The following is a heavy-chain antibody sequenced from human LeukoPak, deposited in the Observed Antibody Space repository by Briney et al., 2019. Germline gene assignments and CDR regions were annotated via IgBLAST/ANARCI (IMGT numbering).Heavy chain of an antibody. CDR1: GYSISSGYY. Sequence: SETLSLTCTVSGYSISSGYYWGWIRQPPGKGLEWVGSIYHSGSTYYNPSLKSRVTISVDTSKNQFSLQLNSVTPEDTAVYYCAREVLLWFGEGFDPWGQGTLVTVSS. J-gene: IGHJ5*02. CDR3: AREVLLWFGEGFDP. V-gene: IGHV4-38-2*02. D-gene: IGHD3-10*01. CDR2: IYHSGST.